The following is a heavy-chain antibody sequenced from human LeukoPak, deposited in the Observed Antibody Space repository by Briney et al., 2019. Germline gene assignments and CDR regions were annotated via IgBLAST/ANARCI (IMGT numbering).Heavy chain of an antibody. CDR3: AKPAESSAWYGPDY. J-gene: IGHJ4*02. CDR2: ISVSGGST. D-gene: IGHD6-19*01. CDR1: GFTFSSYG. V-gene: IGHV3-23*01. Sequence: GGTLRLSCAASGFTFSSYGMSWVRQAPGKGLEWDSGISVSGGSTYYADSVKGRFIILRDNSKNTLFLQMNSLKAEDTAVYYCAKPAESSAWYGPDYWGQGTLVTVSS.